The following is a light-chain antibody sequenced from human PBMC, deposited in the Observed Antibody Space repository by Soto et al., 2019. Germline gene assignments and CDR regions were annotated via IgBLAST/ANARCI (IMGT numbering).Light chain of an antibody. J-gene: IGLJ3*02. V-gene: IGLV7-43*01. CDR2: STS. Sequence: QAVVTQEPSLTVSPGGTVTLTCVSSTGAVTNVYYPNWLQQKSGQAPRVMIYSTSNIHSWTTARFSGSLLGSKAALTLSGVQPQDEAEYYCLLYYGSAQPRVFGGGTKITVL. CDR1: TGAVTNVYY. CDR3: LLYYGSAQPRV.